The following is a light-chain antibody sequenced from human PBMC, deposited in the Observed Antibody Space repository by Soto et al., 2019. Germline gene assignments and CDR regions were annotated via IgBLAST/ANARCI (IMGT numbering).Light chain of an antibody. J-gene: IGKJ1*01. CDR3: QQYSSYWT. CDR1: QSIVTY. CDR2: AAS. Sequence: DIQLTQSPSTLSASVGDRVTITCRASQSIVTYLNWYLQKPGKAPKLLIYAASNLQSGVPSRFSGSGSGTDFTLTIGSLQPEDFATYYCQQYSSYWTFAQGTKGDIK. V-gene: IGKV1-39*01.